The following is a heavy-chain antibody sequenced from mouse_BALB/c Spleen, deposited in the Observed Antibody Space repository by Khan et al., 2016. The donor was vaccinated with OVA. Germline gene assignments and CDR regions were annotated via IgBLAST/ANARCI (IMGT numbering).Heavy chain of an antibody. J-gene: IGHJ3*01. D-gene: IGHD1-2*01. CDR3: ARRNYFGYTFAY. V-gene: IGHV1-77*01. CDR2: ISPGSGDT. Sequence: QVQLQQPGAELARPGASVKLSCTASGYTFTDYYINWVKQRTGQGLEWIGEISPGSGDTYYNERFMGKATLTADKSSSTAYMQLSSLTSEASAVHFCARRNYFGYTFAYWGQGTLVTVSA. CDR1: GYTFTDYY.